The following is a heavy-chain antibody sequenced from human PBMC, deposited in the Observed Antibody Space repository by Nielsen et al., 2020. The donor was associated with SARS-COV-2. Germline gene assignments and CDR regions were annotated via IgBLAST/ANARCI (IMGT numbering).Heavy chain of an antibody. Sequence: SETLSLTCTVSGGSISSGGYYWSWIRQHPGKGLEWIGYIYYSGSTYYNPSLKSRVTISVDTSKNQFSLKLSSVTAADTAVYYCAREVVGTTMVRGVIITERGRFDYWGQGTLVTVSS. CDR1: GGSISSGGYY. V-gene: IGHV4-31*03. CDR2: IYYSGST. CDR3: AREVVGTTMVRGVIITERGRFDY. J-gene: IGHJ4*02. D-gene: IGHD3-10*01.